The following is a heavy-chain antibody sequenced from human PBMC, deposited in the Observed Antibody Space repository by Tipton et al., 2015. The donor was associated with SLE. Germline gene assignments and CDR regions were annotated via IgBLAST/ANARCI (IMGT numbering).Heavy chain of an antibody. J-gene: IGHJ4*02. Sequence: TLSLTCTVSGGSITSSGFYWGWFRQPPGKGLEWIGSIDYSGRTYYTPSLKSQLTISVDTSENQFSLKLNPVTAADTAFYYCARRTSGYAPDYWGQGTLVNVSS. CDR3: ARRTSGYAPDY. CDR1: GGSITSSGFY. V-gene: IGHV4-39*07. CDR2: IDYSGRT. D-gene: IGHD5-12*01.